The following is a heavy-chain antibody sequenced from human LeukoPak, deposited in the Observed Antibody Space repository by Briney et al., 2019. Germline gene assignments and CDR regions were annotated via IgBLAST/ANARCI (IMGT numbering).Heavy chain of an antibody. CDR3: ARVQEYSNGSY. CDR2: ISYDGSNK. D-gene: IGHD4-11*01. Sequence: GRSLRLSCAASGFTFSSYAMHWVRQAPGKGLEWVAVISYDGSNKYYADSVKGRFTISRDNAKNSLYLQMNSLRVEDTAIYYCARVQEYSNGSYWGQGILVTVSS. CDR1: GFTFSSYA. J-gene: IGHJ4*02. V-gene: IGHV3-30-3*01.